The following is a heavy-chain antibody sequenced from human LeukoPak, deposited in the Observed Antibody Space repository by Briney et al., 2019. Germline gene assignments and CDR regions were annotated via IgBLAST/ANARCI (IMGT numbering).Heavy chain of an antibody. CDR3: ARRYCSSTSCTHDY. D-gene: IGHD2-2*01. CDR1: GFTFSSYS. CDR2: ISSSGTTI. J-gene: IGHJ4*02. V-gene: IGHV3-48*04. Sequence: PGGSPRLSCAASGFTFSSYSMNWVRQAPGKGLEWVSYISSSGTTIYYADSVKGRFTISRDNAKTSLYLQMNTLRAEDTAVYYCARRYCSSTSCTHDYWGQGTLVTVSS.